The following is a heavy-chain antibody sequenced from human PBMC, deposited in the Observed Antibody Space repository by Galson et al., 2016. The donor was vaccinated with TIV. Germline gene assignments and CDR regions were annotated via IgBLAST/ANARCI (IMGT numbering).Heavy chain of an antibody. CDR1: GLSVSINY. CDR2: ISDGGNT. D-gene: IGHD3-22*01. V-gene: IGHV3-66*02. J-gene: IGHJ6*02. Sequence: SLRLSCAASGLSVSINYMTWVRQAPGKGLEWVSLISDGGNTYYPDSVKGRFTNSRDNSKNTIYLQMNSLRVEDKAVYFCARDRVVDATYYYYYYGMDVCGQGTAVTVSS. CDR3: ARDRVVDATYYYYYYGMDV.